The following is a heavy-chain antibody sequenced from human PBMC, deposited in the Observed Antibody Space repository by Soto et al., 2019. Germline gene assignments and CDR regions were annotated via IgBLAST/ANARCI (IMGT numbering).Heavy chain of an antibody. CDR2: IYYSGST. J-gene: IGHJ4*02. Sequence: SETLSLTCTVSGGSISSYYWSWIRQPPGKGLEWIGYIYYSGSTNYNPSLKSRVTISVDTSKNQFSLKLSSVTAADTAVYYCARHSNTETGRVKVGAGVFDYWGQGTLVTVSS. V-gene: IGHV4-59*08. D-gene: IGHD1-1*01. CDR1: GGSISSYY. CDR3: ARHSNTETGRVKVGAGVFDY.